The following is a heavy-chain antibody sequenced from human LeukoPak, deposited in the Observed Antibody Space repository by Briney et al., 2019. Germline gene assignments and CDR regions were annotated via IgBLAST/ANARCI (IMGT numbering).Heavy chain of an antibody. CDR1: GRHMTGSRYP. V-gene: IGHV4-39*01. CDR3: ARQDGVQDGYDVDNWDYFDY. CDR2: VNFSGTT. J-gene: IGHJ4*02. Sequence: SETLSLTCAVSGRHMTGSRYPWVWIRQSPGKGLEWIGSVNFSGTTYYNPSVQSRLTISMDTSTNQFSLTLSAVTATDKAVYYCARQDGVQDGYDVDNWDYFDYWGQGTLVTVSS. D-gene: IGHD5-12*01.